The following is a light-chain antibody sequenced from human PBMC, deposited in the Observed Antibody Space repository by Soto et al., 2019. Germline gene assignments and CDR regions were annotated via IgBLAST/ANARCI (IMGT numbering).Light chain of an antibody. CDR1: SSDVGTYDR. CDR3: SSYAASTTLL. V-gene: IGLV2-18*02. J-gene: IGLJ2*01. Sequence: QSVLTQPPSVSGSPGQSVTISCIGTSSDVGTYDRVSWYQAPPGTAPKLIIYEVHYRPSGVPDRFSGSKSGNTASLTISGLQAEDEADYYCSSYAASTTLLFGGGTKLT. CDR2: EVH.